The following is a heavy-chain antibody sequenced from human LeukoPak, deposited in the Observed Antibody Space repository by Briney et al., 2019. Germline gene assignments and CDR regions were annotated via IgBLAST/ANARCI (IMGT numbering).Heavy chain of an antibody. CDR3: ARDLEAANTYYFDY. D-gene: IGHD6-13*01. CDR2: ISSAGTT. V-gene: IGHV3-66*01. Sequence: VQPGGSLRLSCAASGFTVSSSYVSWVRPAPGKGLEWVSIISSAGTTYYADSVKGRFTISRDNSKNTVYLQVNSLRDEDTAVYYCARDLEAANTYYFDYWGQGTMVTVSS. CDR1: GFTVSSSY. J-gene: IGHJ4*02.